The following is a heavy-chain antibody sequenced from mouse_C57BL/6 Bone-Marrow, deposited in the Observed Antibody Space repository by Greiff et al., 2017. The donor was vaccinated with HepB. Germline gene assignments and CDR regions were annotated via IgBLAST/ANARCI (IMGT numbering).Heavy chain of an antibody. CDR1: GFTFSDYG. Sequence: EVQVVESGGGLVKPGGYLKLSCAASGFTFSDYGMHWVRQAPEKGLEWVAYISSGSSTIYYADTVKGRFTISRDNAKNTLFLQMTSLRSEDTAMYYCARENWDDWFAYWGQGTLVTVSA. CDR2: ISSGSSTI. J-gene: IGHJ3*01. D-gene: IGHD4-1*01. CDR3: ARENWDDWFAY. V-gene: IGHV5-17*01.